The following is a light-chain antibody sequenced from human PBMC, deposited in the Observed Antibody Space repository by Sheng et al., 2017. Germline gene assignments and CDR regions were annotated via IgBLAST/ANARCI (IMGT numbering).Light chain of an antibody. J-gene: IGKJ2*01. CDR3: QQYYTYSKT. V-gene: IGKV1-5*03. CDR1: QSISSW. CDR2: KAS. Sequence: DIQMTQSPSTLSASGGDRVTITCRASQSISSWLAWYQQKPGKAPKILIYKASTLQSGVPSRFSGSGSGTEFTLTIYNLQPDDSATYYCQQYYTYSKTFGQGTKLEI.